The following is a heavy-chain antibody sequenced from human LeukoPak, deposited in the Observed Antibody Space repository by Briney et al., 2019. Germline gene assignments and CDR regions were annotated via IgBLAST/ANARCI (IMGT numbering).Heavy chain of an antibody. Sequence: ASVKVSFKASGYTFTSYYMHWVRQAPGQGLEWMGIINPSGGSTSYAQKFQGRVTMTRDTSTCTVYMELSSLRSEDTAVYYCATDTGYSSSWLAFDYWGQGTLVTVSS. V-gene: IGHV1-46*01. CDR3: ATDTGYSSSWLAFDY. CDR1: GYTFTSYY. J-gene: IGHJ4*02. CDR2: INPSGGST. D-gene: IGHD6-13*01.